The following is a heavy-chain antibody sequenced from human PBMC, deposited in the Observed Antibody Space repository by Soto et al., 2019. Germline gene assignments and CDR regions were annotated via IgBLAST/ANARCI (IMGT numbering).Heavy chain of an antibody. Sequence: SETLSLTCTVSGGSISSYYWSWIRQPPGKGLEWIGYIYSSGSPNYNPSLKGRAAISVDTSENQTSLRLSSVTAADTAVYYCARVVIVPAAGGHYNYFYMDVWGKGTTVTVSS. J-gene: IGHJ6*03. V-gene: IGHV4-59*08. D-gene: IGHD2-2*01. CDR3: ARVVIVPAAGGHYNYFYMDV. CDR1: GGSISSYY. CDR2: IYSSGSP.